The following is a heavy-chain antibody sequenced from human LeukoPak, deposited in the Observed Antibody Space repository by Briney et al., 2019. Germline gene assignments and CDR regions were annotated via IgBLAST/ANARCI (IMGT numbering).Heavy chain of an antibody. J-gene: IGHJ3*02. CDR1: GFTFSTYW. V-gene: IGHV3-53*01. Sequence: GGSLRLSCAASGFTFSTYWMSWVRQAPGKGLEWVSVIYSGGSTYYADSVKGRFTISRDNSKNTLYLQMNSLRAEDTAVYYCARVIVVVAGDAFDIWGQGTMVTVSS. CDR2: IYSGGST. D-gene: IGHD2-15*01. CDR3: ARVIVVVAGDAFDI.